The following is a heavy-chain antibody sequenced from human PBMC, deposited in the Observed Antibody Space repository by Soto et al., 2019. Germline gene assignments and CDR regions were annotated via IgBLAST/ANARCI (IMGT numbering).Heavy chain of an antibody. CDR2: ISLSGTTI. CDR1: GFTFSDYE. J-gene: IGHJ5*02. Sequence: XGSLRRTFAASGFTFSDYEMNWVRQAPGKGLEWVSYISLSGTTIHYADSVKGRFTISRDNAKNSVYLQMNSLRVEDTAIYYCEREGGFEWFYPWGQGTLVTVSS. V-gene: IGHV3-48*03. CDR3: EREGGFEWFYP.